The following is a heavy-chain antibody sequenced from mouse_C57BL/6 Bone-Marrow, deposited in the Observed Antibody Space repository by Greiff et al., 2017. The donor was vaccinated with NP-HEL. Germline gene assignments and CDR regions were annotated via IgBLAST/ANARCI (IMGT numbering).Heavy chain of an antibody. CDR3: ARHARFSFDY. CDR2: FCPGSGSI. CDR1: GYTFTEYT. Sequence: VKLMESGAELVKPGASVKLSCKASGYTFTEYTMHWVKQSSGQGLEWIGWFCPGSGSIKYNEKFKDKATLTADKSSSTVYMKLSRLTSEDSAVDFGARHARFSFDYWGQGTTLTVSS. J-gene: IGHJ2*01. V-gene: IGHV1-62-2*01.